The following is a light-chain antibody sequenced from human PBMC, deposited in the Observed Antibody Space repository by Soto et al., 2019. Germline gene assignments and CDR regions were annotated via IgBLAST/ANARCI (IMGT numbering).Light chain of an antibody. CDR2: DVS. J-gene: IGLJ1*01. Sequence: QSALTQPASVSGSPGQSIAISCTGTSSDVGSYNYVSWYQHHPGKAPKVMIYDVSSRPSGVSNRFSGSKSGNTASLTISGLQAEGEADYYCISYTTIGTYVFGTGTKLTVL. CDR3: ISYTTIGTYV. CDR1: SSDVGSYNY. V-gene: IGLV2-14*03.